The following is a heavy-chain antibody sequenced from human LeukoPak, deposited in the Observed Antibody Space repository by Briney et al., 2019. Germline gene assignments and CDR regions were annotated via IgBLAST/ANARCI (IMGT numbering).Heavy chain of an antibody. CDR1: GGSISGYY. V-gene: IGHV4-59*01. CDR2: IYYSGST. Sequence: SETLSLTCTVSGGSISGYYCSWIRQPPGRGLEWIGYIYYSGSTNYNPSLESRVTISVDTSKNQFSLKLSSVTAADTAVCYCARGPSSYYFDYWGQGTLVTVSS. J-gene: IGHJ4*02. CDR3: ARGPSSYYFDY.